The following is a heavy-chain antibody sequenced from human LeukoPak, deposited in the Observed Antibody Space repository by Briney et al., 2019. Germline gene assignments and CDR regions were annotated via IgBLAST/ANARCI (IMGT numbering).Heavy chain of an antibody. Sequence: GGSLRLSCAASGFTFSSYSMNWVRQAPGKGLEWVSSIISSSSHIYYADSVKGRFTISRDNAKNSLYLQMNSLRAEDTAVYYCARRGMGELSRARYYFDYWGQGTLVTVSS. CDR2: IISSSSHI. CDR3: ARRGMGELSRARYYFDY. V-gene: IGHV3-21*01. J-gene: IGHJ4*02. CDR1: GFTFSSYS. D-gene: IGHD3-16*02.